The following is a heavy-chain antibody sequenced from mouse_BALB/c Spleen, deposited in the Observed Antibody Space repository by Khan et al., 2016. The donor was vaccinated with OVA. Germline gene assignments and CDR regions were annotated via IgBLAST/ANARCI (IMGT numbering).Heavy chain of an antibody. CDR3: ASHLTGSFAY. Sequence: EVQLVESGGDLVKPRGSLKLSCAASGFTFSSYSMSWVRQTPDKRLEWVATISSGGDYTYYPVSVKGRFTISRDNAKNTLYLQMSSLKSEDTAMYYCASHLTGSFAYWGKGTLVTVSA. CDR1: GFTFSSYS. V-gene: IGHV5-6*01. D-gene: IGHD4-1*01. J-gene: IGHJ3*01. CDR2: ISSGGDYT.